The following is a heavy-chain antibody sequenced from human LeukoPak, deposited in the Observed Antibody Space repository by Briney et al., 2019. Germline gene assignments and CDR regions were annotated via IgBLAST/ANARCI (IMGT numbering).Heavy chain of an antibody. CDR2: ITGSGGRT. J-gene: IGHJ4*02. D-gene: IGHD1-26*01. CDR1: GFTFSSYG. CDR3: AKEYTGTFSPFPSYFDN. V-gene: IGHV3-23*01. Sequence: GGSLRLSCAASGFTFSSYGMSWVRQAPGKGLEWVSAITGSGGRTYYADSVKGRFTISRDNSKNTLYLQMNSLRAEDTAIYYCAKEYTGTFSPFPSYFDNWGQGTLVTVSS.